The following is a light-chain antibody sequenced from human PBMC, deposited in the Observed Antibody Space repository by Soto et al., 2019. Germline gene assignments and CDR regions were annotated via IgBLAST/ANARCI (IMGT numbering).Light chain of an antibody. J-gene: IGLJ1*01. V-gene: IGLV2-14*01. Sequence: QSFLTEPASLSGSPGQSITISCTGTSSDIGAYDYVSWFQQHPGKAPKLMISEVNNRPSGVSNRFSGSKSGNTAYLTISGLQVEDEAEYFCCSFTTTSTHVFGTGTKVTVL. CDR2: EVN. CDR1: SSDIGAYDY. CDR3: CSFTTTSTHV.